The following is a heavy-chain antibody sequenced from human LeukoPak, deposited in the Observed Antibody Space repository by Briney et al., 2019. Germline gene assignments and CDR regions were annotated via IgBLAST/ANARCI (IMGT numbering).Heavy chain of an antibody. J-gene: IGHJ4*02. CDR2: IYYSGST. CDR1: GGYISSYY. D-gene: IGHD6-13*01. V-gene: IGHV4-59*01. CDR3: AWGGSWYEI. Sequence: SETLSLTCTVSGGYISSYYWSWIRQPPGKGLEWLGYIYYSGSTKYNPSLKGRVTISVDTSKNQFSLKLSSVTAADTAVYYCAWGGSWYEIWGQGTLVTVSS.